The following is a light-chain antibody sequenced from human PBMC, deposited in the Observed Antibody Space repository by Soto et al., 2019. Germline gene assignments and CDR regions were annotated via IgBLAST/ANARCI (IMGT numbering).Light chain of an antibody. Sequence: DIQMTQSPSSLSASVGDSVTITCRASQSITYYLNWYQQKPGTAPNLLIYAASTLKSGVPSRFSGSGSGTEFTLTIRSLQPEDFATYYCQQSYNTPLTFGGGTKVEIK. CDR3: QQSYNTPLT. V-gene: IGKV1-39*01. CDR1: QSITYY. CDR2: AAS. J-gene: IGKJ4*01.